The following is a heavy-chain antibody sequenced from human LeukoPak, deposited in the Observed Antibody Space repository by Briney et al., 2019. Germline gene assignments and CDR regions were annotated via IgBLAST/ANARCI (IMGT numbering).Heavy chain of an antibody. CDR3: TRGDWFDP. Sequence: PSETLSLTCTVSGYSISSGYYWGWIRQPPGKGLEWIGSIYHSGSTYYNPSLKSRVTISVDTSKNQFSLELSSVTAADTAVYYCTRGDWFDPWGQGTLVTVSS. J-gene: IGHJ5*02. V-gene: IGHV4-38-2*02. CDR1: GYSISSGYY. CDR2: IYHSGST. D-gene: IGHD3-16*01.